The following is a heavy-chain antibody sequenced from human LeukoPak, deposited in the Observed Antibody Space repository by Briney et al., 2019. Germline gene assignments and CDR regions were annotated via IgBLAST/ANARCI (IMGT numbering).Heavy chain of an antibody. CDR1: GGSISSTSYY. D-gene: IGHD2-15*01. CDR2: IYYSGST. J-gene: IGHJ3*02. V-gene: IGHV4-39*01. Sequence: SETLSLTCTVSGGSISSTSYYWGWIRQPLGKGLEWIGTIYYSGSTFYNPSLKSRVTISVDTSKNQFSLKLTSVTAADTAVYYCARHPDRFCSGGGCYTDAFDIWGQGTMGTVSS. CDR3: ARHPDRFCSGGGCYTDAFDI.